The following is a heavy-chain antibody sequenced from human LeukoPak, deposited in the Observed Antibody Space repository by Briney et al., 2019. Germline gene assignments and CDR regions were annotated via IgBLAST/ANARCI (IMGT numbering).Heavy chain of an antibody. CDR1: GYTFSDYS. CDR3: ARDPYSYGYTSWFDP. V-gene: IGHV1-2*02. Sequence: ASVKVSCKTSGYTFSDYSIHWVRQAPGQGLEWMGWINPKSGGTNYAQKLQGRVTMTTDTSTSTAYMELRSLRSDDTAVYYCARDPYSYGYTSWFDPWGQGTLVTVSS. CDR2: INPKSGGT. D-gene: IGHD5-18*01. J-gene: IGHJ5*02.